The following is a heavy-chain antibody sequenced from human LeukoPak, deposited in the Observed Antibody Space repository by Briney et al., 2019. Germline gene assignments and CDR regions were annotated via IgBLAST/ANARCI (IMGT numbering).Heavy chain of an antibody. D-gene: IGHD3-10*01. J-gene: IGHJ5*02. CDR3: ATIADYYGSGSYRGWFDP. CDR1: GYSFTSYW. V-gene: IGHV5-51*01. CDR2: IYPGDSDT. Sequence: KPGESLKISCKGSGYSFTSYWIGWVRQMPGKGLEWMGIIYPGDSDTRYSPSFQGQVTISADKSISTAYLQWSSLKASDTAMYYCATIADYYGSGSYRGWFDPWGQGTLVTVSS.